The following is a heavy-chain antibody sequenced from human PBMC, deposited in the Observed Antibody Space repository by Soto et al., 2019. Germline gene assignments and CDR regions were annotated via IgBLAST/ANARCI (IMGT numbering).Heavy chain of an antibody. D-gene: IGHD2-15*01. CDR1: GGSVSSYY. CDR3: ARASVGPPGGGSWTMPFDF. CDR2: IYTGGST. J-gene: IGHJ4*03. Sequence: SATQSLTCTVSGGSVSSYYWNWIRHPAGKGMEWIGRIYTGGSTNYNPSLKSRVTLSVDTSKNQFSLRLTSVTAADTAVYYCARASVGPPGGGSWTMPFDFWGHGTLVTVSS. V-gene: IGHV4-4*07.